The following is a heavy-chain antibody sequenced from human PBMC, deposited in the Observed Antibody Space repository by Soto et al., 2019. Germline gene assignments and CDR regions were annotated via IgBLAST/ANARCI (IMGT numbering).Heavy chain of an antibody. J-gene: IGHJ4*02. CDR1: DYTFTSYG. Sequence: QVQLVQSGAEVKKPGASVKVSCKASDYTFTSYGISWVRQAPGQGLEWMGWISGYNGNTNYAQKLQGKVTMTTVTSTSIASMELRSLRSDDPAVYDCARDRPISTTVTTRLIDYWGQGTLVTVSS. V-gene: IGHV1-18*01. CDR2: ISGYNGNT. D-gene: IGHD4-17*01. CDR3: ARDRPISTTVTTRLIDY.